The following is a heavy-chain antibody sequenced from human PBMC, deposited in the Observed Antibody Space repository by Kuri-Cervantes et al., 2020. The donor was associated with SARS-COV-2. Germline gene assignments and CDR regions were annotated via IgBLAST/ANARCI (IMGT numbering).Heavy chain of an antibody. CDR1: ETTFPNYD. CDR3: ARDTGYGADYFDY. V-gene: IGHV1-8*01. Sequence: ASVKVSCKTPETTFPNYDINWVRQATGQGLEWMGMVKTNSGNTLYAQFFQGRVTMTRDISTSTAYMELRSLRSDDTAVYYCARDTGYGADYFDYWGQGTLVTVSS. D-gene: IGHD4-17*01. J-gene: IGHJ4*02. CDR2: VKTNSGNT.